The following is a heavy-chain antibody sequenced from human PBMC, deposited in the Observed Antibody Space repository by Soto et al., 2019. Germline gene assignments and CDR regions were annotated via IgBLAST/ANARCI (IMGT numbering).Heavy chain of an antibody. D-gene: IGHD3-3*01. Sequence: GASVKVSCKASGYTFTSYYMHWVRQAPGQGLEWMGIINPSGGSTSYAQKFQGRVTMTRDTSTSTVYMELSSLRSEDTAVYYCARDPRITIFGVVIEPYYYYMDVWGKGTTVTVSS. CDR2: INPSGGST. CDR3: ARDPRITIFGVVIEPYYYYMDV. V-gene: IGHV1-46*03. J-gene: IGHJ6*03. CDR1: GYTFTSYY.